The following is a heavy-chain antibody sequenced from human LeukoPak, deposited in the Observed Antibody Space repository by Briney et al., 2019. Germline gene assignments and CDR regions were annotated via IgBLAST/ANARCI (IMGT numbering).Heavy chain of an antibody. J-gene: IGHJ3*02. D-gene: IGHD3-10*01. V-gene: IGHV4-39*01. CDR1: GGSINSSSYY. CDR2: IYYSGST. CDR3: AKTYYYGSGSYYNDAFDI. Sequence: SETLSLTCTVSGGSINSSSYYWGWIRQPPGKGLEWIGSIYYSGSTYYNPSLKSRVTISVDTSKNQFSLKLSSVTAADTAVYFCAKTYYYGSGSYYNDAFDIWGQGTMVTVSS.